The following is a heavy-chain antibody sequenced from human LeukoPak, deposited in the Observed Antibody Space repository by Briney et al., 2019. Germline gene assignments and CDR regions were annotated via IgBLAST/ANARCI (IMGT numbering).Heavy chain of an antibody. CDR2: ISGSGGST. J-gene: IGHJ4*02. CDR3: AKASIDYYDSSGYYTPFDY. CDR1: GFTFSSYA. V-gene: IGHV3-23*01. D-gene: IGHD3-22*01. Sequence: PGGSLRLSCAASGFTFSSYAMSWVRQAPGKGLEWFSAISGSGGSTYYADSVKGRFTISRDNSKNTLYLQMNSLRAEDTAVYYCAKASIDYYDSSGYYTPFDYWGQGTLVTVSS.